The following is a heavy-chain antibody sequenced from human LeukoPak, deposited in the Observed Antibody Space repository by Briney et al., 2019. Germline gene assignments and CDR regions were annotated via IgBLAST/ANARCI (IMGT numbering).Heavy chain of an antibody. CDR1: GFTFRIYA. CDR3: ARTRYNSGGGDY. Sequence: TGGSPRLSCAGSGFTFRIYAMSWVRQAPGKGLEWVSAISGSGGSTYYADSVKGRFTISRDNSKNTLYLQMNSLRAEDTAVYYCARTRYNSGGGDYWGRGTPVTVSS. J-gene: IGHJ4*02. V-gene: IGHV3-23*01. D-gene: IGHD6-19*01. CDR2: ISGSGGST.